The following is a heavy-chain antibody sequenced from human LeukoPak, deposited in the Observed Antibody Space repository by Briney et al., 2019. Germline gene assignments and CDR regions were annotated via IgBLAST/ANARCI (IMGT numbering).Heavy chain of an antibody. J-gene: IGHJ3*02. Sequence: PGGSLRLSCAASGFTFSNAWMSGVRQAPGKGLEGVGRIKSKTDGGTTDYAAPVKGRFTISRDDSKNTLYLQMNSLKTEDTAVYYCTTDNGYSYGNDAFDIWGQGTMVTVSS. CDR2: IKSKTDGGTT. CDR3: TTDNGYSYGNDAFDI. D-gene: IGHD5-18*01. V-gene: IGHV3-15*01. CDR1: GFTFSNAW.